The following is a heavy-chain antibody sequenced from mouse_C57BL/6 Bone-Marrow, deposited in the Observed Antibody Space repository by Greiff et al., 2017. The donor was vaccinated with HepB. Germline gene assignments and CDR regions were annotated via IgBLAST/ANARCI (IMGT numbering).Heavy chain of an antibody. D-gene: IGHD1-1*01. CDR3: TTVVDAMDY. CDR2: IYPGDGDT. CDR1: GYAFSSSW. J-gene: IGHJ4*01. V-gene: IGHV1-82*01. Sequence: LVESGPELVKPGASVKISCKASGYAFSSSWMNWVKQRPGKGLEWIGRIYPGDGDTNYNGKFKGKATLTADKSSSTAYMQLSSLTSEDSAVYFITTVVDAMDYWGQGTSVTVSS.